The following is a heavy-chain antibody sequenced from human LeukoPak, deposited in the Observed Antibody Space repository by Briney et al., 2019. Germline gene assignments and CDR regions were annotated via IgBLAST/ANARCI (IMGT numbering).Heavy chain of an antibody. CDR3: ARDGDGYNYFDY. Sequence: LSCAASGFTFSDYYMSWIRQAPGKGLEWVSYISSSSYTNYADSVKGRFTISRDNAKNSLYLQMNSLRAEDTAVYYCARDGDGYNYFDYWGQGTLVTVSS. J-gene: IGHJ4*02. D-gene: IGHD5-24*01. V-gene: IGHV3-11*06. CDR2: ISSSSYT. CDR1: GFTFSDYY.